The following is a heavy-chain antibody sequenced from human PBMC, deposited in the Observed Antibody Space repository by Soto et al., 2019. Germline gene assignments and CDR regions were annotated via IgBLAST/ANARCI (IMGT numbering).Heavy chain of an antibody. J-gene: IGHJ6*02. CDR3: ARGRSGSYSSHYGMDV. Sequence: GGSLRLACAASGFTFSDYYMSWIRQAPGKGLEWVSYISSSSSYTNYADSVKGRFTISRDNAKNSLYLQMNSLRAEDTAVYYCARGRSGSYSSHYGMDVWGQGTTVTVSS. D-gene: IGHD1-26*01. CDR1: GFTFSDYY. CDR2: ISSSSSYT. V-gene: IGHV3-11*06.